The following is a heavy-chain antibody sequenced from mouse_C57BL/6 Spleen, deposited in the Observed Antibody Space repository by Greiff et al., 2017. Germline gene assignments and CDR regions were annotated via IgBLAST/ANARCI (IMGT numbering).Heavy chain of an antibody. J-gene: IGHJ1*03. Sequence: QVQLQQPGAELVRPGSSVKLSCKASGYTFTSYWMHWVKQRPIQGLEWIGNIDPSDSDTHYNQKFKDKATLTVDKSSSTAYMQLSSLTSEDSAVYYCARHLYYGSSYGYFDVWGTGTTVTVSS. CDR2: IDPSDSDT. D-gene: IGHD1-1*01. V-gene: IGHV1-52*01. CDR3: ARHLYYGSSYGYFDV. CDR1: GYTFTSYW.